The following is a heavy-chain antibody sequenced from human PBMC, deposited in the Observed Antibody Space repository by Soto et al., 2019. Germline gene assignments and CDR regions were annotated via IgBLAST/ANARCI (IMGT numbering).Heavy chain of an antibody. Sequence: GESLKISCKGSGYSFTSYWIGWGRQMPGKGLEWMGIIYPGDSDTRYSPSFQGQVTISADKSISTAYLQWSSLKASDTAMYYCAGGYSYGSYYYYGMDVWGQGTTVTVSS. D-gene: IGHD5-18*01. CDR3: AGGYSYGSYYYYGMDV. CDR1: GYSFTSYW. CDR2: IYPGDSDT. V-gene: IGHV5-51*01. J-gene: IGHJ6*02.